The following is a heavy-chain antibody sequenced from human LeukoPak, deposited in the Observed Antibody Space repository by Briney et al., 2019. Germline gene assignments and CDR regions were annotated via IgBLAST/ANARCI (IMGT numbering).Heavy chain of an antibody. CDR3: ARGAGTTVYYIDV. CDR2: ISKDGTHK. CDR1: GFTFSTFP. J-gene: IGHJ6*03. Sequence: PGGSLRLSCAGAGFTFSTFPMHWVRQAPGKVLQWLAVISKDGTHKYYADSGEGRFTISRDNSKTTLFLQMNSLTTEDTAVYYCARGAGTTVYYIDVWGNGTTVTVSS. V-gene: IGHV3-30*01. D-gene: IGHD1-7*01.